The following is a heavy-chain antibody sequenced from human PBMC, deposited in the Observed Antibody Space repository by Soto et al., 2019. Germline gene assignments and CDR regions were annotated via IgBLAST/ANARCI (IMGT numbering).Heavy chain of an antibody. CDR3: ARASDSSGYPLVYFDY. J-gene: IGHJ4*02. V-gene: IGHV4-59*12. CDR2: IYYNGNT. Sequence: SETLSLTCSVSGGSISNYYWSWIRQPPGKGLEWIGYIYYNGNTHYNPSLRSRVTMSVDTSKNQFSLTLSSVTAADTAVYYCARASDSSGYPLVYFDYWGQGTLVTVSS. CDR1: GGSISNYY. D-gene: IGHD3-22*01.